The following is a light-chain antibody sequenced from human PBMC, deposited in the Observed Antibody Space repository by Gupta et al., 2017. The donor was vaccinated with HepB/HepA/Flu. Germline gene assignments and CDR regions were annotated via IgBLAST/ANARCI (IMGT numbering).Light chain of an antibody. J-gene: IGLJ3*02. V-gene: IGLV3-25*03. CDR1: ALPKQY. Sequence: SHELTPPPSVLVYPGQTSRITCSGDALPKQYAYWYQQKPGQAPVLVIYKDSERPSGIPERFSGSSSGTTVTLTISGVQAEDEADYYCQSADSSGTSWVFGGGTKLTVL. CDR2: KDS. CDR3: QSADSSGTSWV.